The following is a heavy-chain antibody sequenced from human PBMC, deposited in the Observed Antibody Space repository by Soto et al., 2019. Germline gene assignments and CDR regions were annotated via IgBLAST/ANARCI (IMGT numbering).Heavy chain of an antibody. CDR3: ARGIVGGSTRAFDV. D-gene: IGHD1-26*01. V-gene: IGHV1-8*01. J-gene: IGHJ3*01. CDR1: GYTFTHHD. CDR2: MNPKSGET. Sequence: QVQLVQSGAEVKKPGASVRVSCTASGYTFTHHDVNWVRQAPGQGPEWMGWMNPKSGETGYAQIFQGRAKMTRDTSISTAYMELSSLRSGDTAIYFCARGIVGGSTRAFDVWGQGTKVTVSS.